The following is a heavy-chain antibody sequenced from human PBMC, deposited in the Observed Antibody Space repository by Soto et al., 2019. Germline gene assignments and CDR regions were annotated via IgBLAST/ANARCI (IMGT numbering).Heavy chain of an antibody. J-gene: IGHJ4*02. CDR3: AKKGGGDYILGY. CDR1: GFSLSTNGVG. V-gene: IGHV2-5*02. CDR2: IFWDDSK. D-gene: IGHD4-17*01. Sequence: QITLKESGPTLVKPTQTLTLTCTFSGFSLSTNGVGVGWIRQPPGKHLEGLALIFWDDSKHYSPSLNSRLTITKDTSRILVVLTMTNMEPVDTATYYCAKKGGGDYILGYWGQGTLVTVSS.